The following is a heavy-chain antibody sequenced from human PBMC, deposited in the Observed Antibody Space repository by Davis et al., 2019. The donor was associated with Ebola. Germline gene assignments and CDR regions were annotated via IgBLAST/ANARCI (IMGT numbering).Heavy chain of an antibody. Sequence: SETLSLTCTVSGGSISSYYWSWIRQHPGKGLEWIGYIYYSGSTNYNPSLKSRVTISVDKSKNQFSLKLSSVTAADTAVYYCAGLEYSSSSVSKYGMDVWGQGTTVTVSS. J-gene: IGHJ6*02. D-gene: IGHD6-6*01. V-gene: IGHV4-59*01. CDR2: IYYSGST. CDR1: GGSISSYY. CDR3: AGLEYSSSSVSKYGMDV.